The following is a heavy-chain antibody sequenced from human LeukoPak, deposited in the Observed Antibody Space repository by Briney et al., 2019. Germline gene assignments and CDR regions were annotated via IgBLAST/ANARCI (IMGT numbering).Heavy chain of an antibody. V-gene: IGHV1-8*01. CDR3: ASALKRGSAGTLIDY. Sequence: ASVKVSCKASGYTFTSHDINWVRQATGQGLEWMGWMNPNSGNTGYEQKFQDRVTMTRNTSISTAYMELSSLESEDTAVYYCASALKRGSAGTLIDYWGQGTLVTVSS. J-gene: IGHJ4*02. CDR2: MNPNSGNT. D-gene: IGHD6-13*01. CDR1: GYTFTSHD.